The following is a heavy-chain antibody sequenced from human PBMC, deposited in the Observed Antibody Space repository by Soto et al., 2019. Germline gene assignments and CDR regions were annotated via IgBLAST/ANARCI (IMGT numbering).Heavy chain of an antibody. CDR1: CGSIIDKY. Sequence: PSETLSLTCIFSCGSIIDKYLNWVRQPPGKGLEWIGLIFANGHTDYNPSLKSRVTMSVDASKNQFSLRLTSMTAADTAVYYCVASLAASGLNWLDPWGRGTLVTVSS. CDR3: VASLAASGLNWLDP. D-gene: IGHD6-13*01. V-gene: IGHV4-4*07. CDR2: IFANGHT. J-gene: IGHJ5*02.